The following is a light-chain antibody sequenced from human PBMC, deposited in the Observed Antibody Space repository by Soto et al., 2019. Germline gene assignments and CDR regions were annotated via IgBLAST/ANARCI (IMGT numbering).Light chain of an antibody. CDR2: DVS. CDR3: SSYAGSNNF. J-gene: IGLJ1*01. CDR1: SSDVGGYNY. V-gene: IGLV2-14*03. Sequence: QSALTQPASVSGSHRQSITISCTGTSSDVGGYNYVSWYQHHPGKAPKLMIYDVSNRPSGVSNRFSGSKSGNTASLTVSGLQAEDEADYYCSSYAGSNNFFGTGTKVTAL.